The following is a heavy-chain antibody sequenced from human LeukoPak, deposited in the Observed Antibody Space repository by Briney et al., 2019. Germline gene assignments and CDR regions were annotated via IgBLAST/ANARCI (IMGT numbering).Heavy chain of an antibody. CDR2: ISGSGGST. V-gene: IGHV3-23*01. CDR3: AKDKDKYCSGGSCYSRKYFQH. D-gene: IGHD2-15*01. CDR1: GFTFSSYA. J-gene: IGHJ1*01. Sequence: GGSLRLSCAASGFTFSSYAMSWVRQAPGKGLEWVSAISGSGGSTYYADSVKGRFTISRDNSKNTLYLQMNSLRAEDTAVYYCAKDKDKYCSGGSCYSRKYFQHWGQGTLVTVSS.